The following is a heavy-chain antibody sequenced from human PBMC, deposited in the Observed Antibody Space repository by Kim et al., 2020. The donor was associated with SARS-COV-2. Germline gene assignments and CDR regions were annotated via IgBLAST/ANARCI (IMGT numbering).Heavy chain of an antibody. D-gene: IGHD5-12*01. Sequence: SETLSLTCAVYGGSFSGYYWSWIRQPPGKGLEWIGEINHSGSTNYNPSLKSRVTISVDTSKNQFSLKLSSVTAADTAVYYCARGGRRDGYNFDLVVGVTRWGMDVWGQGTTVTVSS. CDR1: GGSFSGYY. J-gene: IGHJ6*02. CDR3: ARGGRRDGYNFDLVVGVTRWGMDV. V-gene: IGHV4-34*01. CDR2: INHSGST.